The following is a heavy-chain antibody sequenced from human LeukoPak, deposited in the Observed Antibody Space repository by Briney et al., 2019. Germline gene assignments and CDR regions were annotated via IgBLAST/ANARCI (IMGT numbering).Heavy chain of an antibody. CDR1: GFTFSSYA. CDR2: IPYDGSNK. V-gene: IGHV3-30*01. D-gene: IGHD1-26*01. CDR3: ARDPTPWGGSYFDY. J-gene: IGHJ4*02. Sequence: GGSLRLSCAASGFTFSSYAMHRVRQAPGKGLEWVAVIPYDGSNKYYADSVKGRFTISRDNSKNTLYLHMNSLRAEDTAVYYCARDPTPWGGSYFDYWGQGTLVTVSS.